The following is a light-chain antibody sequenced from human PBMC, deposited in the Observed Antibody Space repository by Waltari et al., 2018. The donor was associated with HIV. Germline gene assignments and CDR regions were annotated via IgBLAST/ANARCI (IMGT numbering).Light chain of an antibody. Sequence: DIQLTQSPSPLSASVGDRVTITCRASQTIGDYVNWYQQKPGKPPKLLIYSATSLQPGVPSRFSGIGSGTDFALTISSLQPEDFAIYYCEQIYTFPLFTFGPGTKVDIK. CDR3: EQIYTFPLFT. V-gene: IGKV1-39*01. J-gene: IGKJ3*01. CDR1: QTIGDY. CDR2: SAT.